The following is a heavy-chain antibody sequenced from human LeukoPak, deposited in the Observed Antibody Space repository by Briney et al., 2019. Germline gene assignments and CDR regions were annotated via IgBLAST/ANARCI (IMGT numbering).Heavy chain of an antibody. CDR1: GFSLSTSGVG. CDR2: IYWDDDK. D-gene: IGHD6-19*01. Sequence: QSGPTLVNPTQTLTLTCTFSGFSLSTSGVGVGWIRQPPGKALEWLALIYWDDDKRYSPSLKSRLTITKDTSKNQVVLTMTNMDPVDTATYYCAHRPRPIRGYSSGWYFDYWGQGTQVTVSS. V-gene: IGHV2-5*02. J-gene: IGHJ4*02. CDR3: AHRPRPIRGYSSGWYFDY.